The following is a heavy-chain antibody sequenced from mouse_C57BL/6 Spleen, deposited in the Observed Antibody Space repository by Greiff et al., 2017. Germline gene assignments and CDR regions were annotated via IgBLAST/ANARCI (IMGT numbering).Heavy chain of an antibody. J-gene: IGHJ4*01. CDR3: ARHGYDYDGRDYAMDY. V-gene: IGHV1-62-2*01. D-gene: IGHD2-4*01. Sequence: QVQLKESGAELVKPGASVKLSCKASGYTFTEYTIHWVKQRSGQGLEWIGWFYPGSGSIKYNEKFKDKATLTADKSSSTVYMELSRLTSEDSAVYLCARHGYDYDGRDYAMDYWGQGTSVTVSS. CDR2: FYPGSGSI. CDR1: GYTFTEYT.